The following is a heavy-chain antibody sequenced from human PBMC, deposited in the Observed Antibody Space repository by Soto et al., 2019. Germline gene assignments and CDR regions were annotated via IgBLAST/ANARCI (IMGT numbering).Heavy chain of an antibody. J-gene: IGHJ4*02. D-gene: IGHD3-22*01. CDR1: GFTFSSYA. CDR3: ARAKDYYDRSGHPDY. Sequence: PGGSLRLSCAASGFTFSSYAMHWVRQAPGKGLEWVAVISYDGSNKYYADSVKGRFTISRDNSKNTLYLQMNSLRAEDTAVYYCARAKDYYDRSGHPDYWGQGTLVTVSS. V-gene: IGHV3-30-3*01. CDR2: ISYDGSNK.